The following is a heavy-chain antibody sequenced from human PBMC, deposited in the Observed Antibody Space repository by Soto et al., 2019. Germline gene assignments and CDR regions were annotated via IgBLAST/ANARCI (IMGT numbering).Heavy chain of an antibody. CDR2: IYYSGST. V-gene: IGHV4-61*01. J-gene: IGHJ5*02. D-gene: IGHD6-13*01. CDR1: GGSVSSGSYY. CDR3: ALYSTKNWFDP. Sequence: PSETQSLTCTVSGGSVSSGSYYWSWIRQPPGKGLEWIGYIYYSGSTNYNPSLKSRVTISVDTSKNQFSLKLSSVTAADTAVYYCALYSTKNWFDPWGQGTLVTVSS.